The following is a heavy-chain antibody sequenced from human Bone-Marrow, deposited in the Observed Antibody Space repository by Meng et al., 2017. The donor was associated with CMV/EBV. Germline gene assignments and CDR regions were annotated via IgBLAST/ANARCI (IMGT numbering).Heavy chain of an antibody. CDR3: ARVCSSTSCYSVYYYGMDV. V-gene: IGHV1-69*10. CDR1: GGTFSSYA. D-gene: IGHD2-2*01. CDR2: IIPILGIA. Sequence: SVKVSCKASGGTFSSYAISWVRQAPGQGLEWMGGIIPILGIANYAQKFQGRVTITADKSTSTAYMELSGLRSEDTAVYYCARVCSSTSCYSVYYYGMDVWGQGTTVTVSS. J-gene: IGHJ6*02.